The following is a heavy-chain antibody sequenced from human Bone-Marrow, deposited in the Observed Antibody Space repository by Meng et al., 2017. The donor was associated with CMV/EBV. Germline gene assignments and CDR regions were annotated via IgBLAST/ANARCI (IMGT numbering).Heavy chain of an antibody. V-gene: IGHV3-23*01. Sequence: GESLKISCEASGFTVSATYMRWVRQAPGKGLEWVSAISGSGGSTYYADSVKGRFTISRDNSKNTLYLQMNSLRAEDTAVYYCAKRPRGSSSWTPFDYWGQGTLVTVSS. CDR3: AKRPRGSSSWTPFDY. CDR1: GFTVSATY. D-gene: IGHD6-13*01. CDR2: ISGSGGST. J-gene: IGHJ4*02.